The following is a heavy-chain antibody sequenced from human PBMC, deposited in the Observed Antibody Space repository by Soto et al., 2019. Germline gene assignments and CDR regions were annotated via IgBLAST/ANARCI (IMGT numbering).Heavy chain of an antibody. V-gene: IGHV3-23*01. CDR2: ISGSGGST. CDR1: GFTFSSYA. J-gene: IGHJ4*02. D-gene: IGHD6-6*01. CDR3: ANHPYSSSFSYFDY. Sequence: VGSVRLSCAASGFTFSSYAMSWVRQAPGKGLEWVSAISGSGGSTYYADSVKGRFTISRDNSKNTLYLQMNSLRAEDTAVYYCANHPYSSSFSYFDYWGQGTLVTVSS.